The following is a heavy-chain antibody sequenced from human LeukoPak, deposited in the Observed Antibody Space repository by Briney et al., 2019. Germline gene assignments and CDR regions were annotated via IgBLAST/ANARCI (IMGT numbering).Heavy chain of an antibody. CDR1: GFTFSSYW. V-gene: IGHV3-7*01. CDR2: IKEDGSEK. J-gene: IGHJ6*04. Sequence: PGGSLRLSCAASGFTFSSYWMTWVRQAPGKGLEWVANIKEDGSEKYYVDSVKGRFTISRDNAKNSLYLQMDSLRAEDTAVYYCAELGITMIGGVWGKGTTVTISS. CDR3: AELGITMIGGV. D-gene: IGHD3-10*02.